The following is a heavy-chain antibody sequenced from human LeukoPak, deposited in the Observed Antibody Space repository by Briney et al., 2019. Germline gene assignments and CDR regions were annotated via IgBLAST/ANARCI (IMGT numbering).Heavy chain of an antibody. J-gene: IGHJ6*03. V-gene: IGHV4-34*01. CDR3: ARGRGPPRGYSYGHKPWGYYYMDV. CDR2: INHSGST. D-gene: IGHD5-18*01. CDR1: GGSFSGYY. Sequence: SETLSLTCAVYGGSFSGYYWSWICQPPGKGLEWIGEINHSGSTNYNPSLKSRVTISVDTSKNQFSLKLSSVTAADTAVYYCARGRGPPRGYSYGHKPWGYYYMDVWGKGTTVTVSS.